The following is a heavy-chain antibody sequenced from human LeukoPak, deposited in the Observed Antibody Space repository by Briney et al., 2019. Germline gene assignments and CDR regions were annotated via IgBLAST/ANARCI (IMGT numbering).Heavy chain of an antibody. V-gene: IGHV3-7*01. CDR1: GFTFSSYW. Sequence: GGSLRLSCAASGFTFSSYWRSWVRQAPGKGLEWVANIKQDGSEKYYVDSVKGRFTISRDNAKNSLYLQMNSLRAEDTAVYYCARDRVVRGRSFDYWGQGTLVTVSS. CDR3: ARDRVVRGRSFDY. CDR2: IKQDGSEK. D-gene: IGHD3-10*01. J-gene: IGHJ4*02.